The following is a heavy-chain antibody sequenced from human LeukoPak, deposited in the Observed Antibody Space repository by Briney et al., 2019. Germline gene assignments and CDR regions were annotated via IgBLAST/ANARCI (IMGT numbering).Heavy chain of an antibody. CDR3: ARGFRGDNFDY. D-gene: IGHD7-27*01. V-gene: IGHV4-38-2*02. Sequence: PSETLSLTCTVSGYSISSAYYWGWIRQPPGKGLEWIGTMYHSGSTNYNPSLKSRVTISVDTSKNQFSLKLSSVTAADTAVYFCARGFRGDNFDYWGQGTLVTVSS. J-gene: IGHJ4*02. CDR2: MYHSGST. CDR1: GYSISSAYY.